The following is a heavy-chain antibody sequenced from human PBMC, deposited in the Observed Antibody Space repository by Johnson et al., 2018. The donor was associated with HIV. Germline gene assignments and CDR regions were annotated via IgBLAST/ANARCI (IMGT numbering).Heavy chain of an antibody. CDR1: GFTFSSYS. Sequence: QVQLVESGGGVVQPGRSLRLSCAASGFTFSSYSIHWVRQAPGKGLEWVAFIRYDGINKYYADSVKGRFTISRDNSKNTLYLQMNSLRAEDTAVYYCARGPWAFDIWGQGTMVTVSS. CDR2: IRYDGINK. J-gene: IGHJ3*02. V-gene: IGHV3-30-3*01. CDR3: ARGPWAFDI.